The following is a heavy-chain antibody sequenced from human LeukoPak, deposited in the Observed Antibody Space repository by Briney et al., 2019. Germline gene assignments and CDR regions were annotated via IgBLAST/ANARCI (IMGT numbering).Heavy chain of an antibody. CDR2: INHSGST. CDR1: GGSMTTHY. V-gene: IGHV4-34*01. CDR3: ARAERDDIVVVVDARRWWFHP. D-gene: IGHD2-15*01. Sequence: SSETLSLTCTVSGGSMTTHYWSWIRQPPGKGLEWIGEINHSGSTNYNPSLKSRVTISVDTSKNQFSLKLSSVTAADTAVYYCARAERDDIVVVVDARRWWFHPWGAGTLVTVSS. J-gene: IGHJ5*02.